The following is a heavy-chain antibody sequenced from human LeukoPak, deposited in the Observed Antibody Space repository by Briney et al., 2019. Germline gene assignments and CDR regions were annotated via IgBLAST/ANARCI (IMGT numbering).Heavy chain of an antibody. CDR3: ARDSGRAQGWFGP. Sequence: PGGSLRLSCAASGFIFRNYGMHWVRQAPGKGLEYVSSINSNGDNTYYADSVRGRFTISRDNSKNVLYLQMGSLTTEDTAVFYCARDSGRAQGWFGPWGQGTLVTVSS. V-gene: IGHV3-64*02. J-gene: IGHJ5*02. D-gene: IGHD5-12*01. CDR2: INSNGDNT. CDR1: GFIFRNYG.